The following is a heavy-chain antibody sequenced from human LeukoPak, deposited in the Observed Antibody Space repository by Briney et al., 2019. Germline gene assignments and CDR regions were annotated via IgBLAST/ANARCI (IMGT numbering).Heavy chain of an antibody. CDR1: GFTFSSCA. CDR3: AKDPTMATVTTRQSGDGH. CDR2: ISGSGGST. D-gene: IGHD4-17*01. Sequence: SGGSLRLSCAASGFTFSSCAISWVRQAPGEGLEWVSAISGSGGSTYYADSVMRRFTISRDNSKHTLYLQMNSLRAEDTDVYYCAKDPTMATVTTRQSGDGHWGQGTLVTVSS. V-gene: IGHV3-23*01. J-gene: IGHJ4*02.